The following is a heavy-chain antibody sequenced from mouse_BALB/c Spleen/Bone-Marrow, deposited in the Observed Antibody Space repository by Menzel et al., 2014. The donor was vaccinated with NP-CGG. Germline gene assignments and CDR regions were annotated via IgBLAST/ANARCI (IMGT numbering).Heavy chain of an antibody. CDR2: IHPNSGNT. V-gene: IGHV1S130*01. D-gene: IGHD2-1*01. CDR1: GYTFTSSW. Sequence: VQLQESGSVLVRPGASVKLSCKASGYTFTSSWMHWAKQRPGQGLEWIGEIHPNSGNTNYNEKFKGKATLTVDTSSSTAYVDLSSLTSEDSAVYYCAGGWYQGYFDVWGAGTTVTVSS. J-gene: IGHJ1*01. CDR3: AGGWYQGYFDV.